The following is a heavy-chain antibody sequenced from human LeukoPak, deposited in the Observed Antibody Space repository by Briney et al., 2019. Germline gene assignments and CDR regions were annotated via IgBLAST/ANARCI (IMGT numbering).Heavy chain of an antibody. J-gene: IGHJ4*02. Sequence: GSLRLSCAASGFTFSSYSMNWIRQPPGKGLEWIGYIYYSGSTNYNPSLKSRVTISVDTSKNQFSLKLSSVTAADTAVYYCARGGFGSAGDYWGQGTLVTVSS. CDR1: GFTFSSYS. D-gene: IGHD2-15*01. V-gene: IGHV4-59*01. CDR3: ARGGFGSAGDY. CDR2: IYYSGST.